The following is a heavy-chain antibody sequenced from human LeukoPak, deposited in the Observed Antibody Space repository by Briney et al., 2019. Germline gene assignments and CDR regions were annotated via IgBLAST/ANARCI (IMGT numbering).Heavy chain of an antibody. V-gene: IGHV3-48*01. D-gene: IGHD3-16*01. J-gene: IGHJ1*01. Sequence: GGSLRLSCAASGFIFSSYGMNWVRQAPGKGLEWVSYISSSSSTIYYADSVKGRFTISRDNAKNSLYLQMNSLRAEDTAMYYCAKDDDWGRFNHWGQGTLVTVSS. CDR3: AKDDDWGRFNH. CDR1: GFIFSSYG. CDR2: ISSSSSTI.